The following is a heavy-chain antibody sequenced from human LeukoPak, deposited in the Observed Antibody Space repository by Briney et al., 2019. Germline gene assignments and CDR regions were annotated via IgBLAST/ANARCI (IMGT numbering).Heavy chain of an antibody. D-gene: IGHD1-1*01. J-gene: IGHJ4*02. CDR3: ARRPSRRYVYYFDD. Sequence: ASVKVSCKASGYTFTSYAMHWVRQAPGQRLEWMGWINAGNGNTKYSQEFQGRVTITRDTSASTAYMELSSLRSEDTAVYYCARRPSRRYVYYFDDWGQGTLVTVSS. V-gene: IGHV1-3*03. CDR1: GYTFTSYA. CDR2: INAGNGNT.